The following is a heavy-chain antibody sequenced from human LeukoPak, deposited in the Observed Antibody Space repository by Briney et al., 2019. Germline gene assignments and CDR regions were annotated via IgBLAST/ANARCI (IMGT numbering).Heavy chain of an antibody. D-gene: IGHD4-23*01. CDR3: ARLRWNYHDAFDI. V-gene: IGHV4-38-2*01. CDR1: GYSISSGYY. J-gene: IGHJ3*02. CDR2: IYYSGST. Sequence: SETLSLTCAVSGYSISSGYYWGWIRQPPGKGLEWIGSIYYSGSTYYNPSLKSRVTISVDTSKNQFSLKLSSVTAADTAVYYCARLRWNYHDAFDIWGQGTMVTVSS.